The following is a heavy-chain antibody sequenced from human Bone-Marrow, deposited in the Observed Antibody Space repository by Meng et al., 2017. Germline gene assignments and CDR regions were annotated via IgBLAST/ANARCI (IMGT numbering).Heavy chain of an antibody. CDR3: ARAGSGIVVVLDP. CDR1: GGSISSSSYY. Sequence: QLQWRGSGPGLVKPSETLSLPCTVSGGSISSSSYYWGWIRQPPGKGLEWIGSIYYSGSTYYNPSLKSRVTISVDTSKNQFSLKLSSVTAADTAVYYCARAGSGIVVVLDPWGQGTLVTVSS. CDR2: IYYSGST. D-gene: IGHD2-2*01. V-gene: IGHV4-39*07. J-gene: IGHJ5*02.